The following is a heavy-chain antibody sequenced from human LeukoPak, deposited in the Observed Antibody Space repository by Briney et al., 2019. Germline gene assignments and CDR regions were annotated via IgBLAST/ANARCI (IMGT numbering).Heavy chain of an antibody. CDR2: IDNDGWA. Sequence: LPGGSLRLSCAASGFSLSSFEMNWVRQAPGRGLEWNAYIDNDGWATSYYADSVTGRVTITSDDAKSSLYLQMDSLTVEDTAVYYSARDLIGWSLDRWGQGTLVTVSS. V-gene: IGHV3-48*03. J-gene: IGHJ5*02. CDR1: GFSLSSFE. D-gene: IGHD2-2*03. CDR3: ARDLIGWSLDR.